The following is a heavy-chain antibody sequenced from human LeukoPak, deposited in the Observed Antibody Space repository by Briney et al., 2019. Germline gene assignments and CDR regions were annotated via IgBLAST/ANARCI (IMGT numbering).Heavy chain of an antibody. Sequence: PSQTLSLTCTVSGGSISSGDYYWSWIRQPPGKGLEWIGYIYYSGSTYYNPSLKSRVTISVDTSKNQFSLKLSSVTAADTAVYYCAGVVLGYSGYDSIDYWGQGTLVTVSS. V-gene: IGHV4-30-4*01. CDR2: IYYSGST. D-gene: IGHD5-12*01. J-gene: IGHJ4*02. CDR3: AGVVLGYSGYDSIDY. CDR1: GGSISSGDYY.